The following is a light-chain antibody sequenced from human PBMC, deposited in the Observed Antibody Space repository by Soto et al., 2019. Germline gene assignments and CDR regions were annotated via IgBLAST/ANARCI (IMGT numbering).Light chain of an antibody. CDR3: SSSTSSSPCV. J-gene: IGLJ1*01. Sequence: QAVGTQPACVSGSPGQVITISCTGTSSDVGGYRYVSWYQQHPGKAPKLIIYEVSNRPSGVSNRFSGSKSGNTASLTISGLQAQAEADYYCSSSTSSSPCVFGTGTKVTAL. V-gene: IGLV2-14*01. CDR1: SSDVGGYRY. CDR2: EVS.